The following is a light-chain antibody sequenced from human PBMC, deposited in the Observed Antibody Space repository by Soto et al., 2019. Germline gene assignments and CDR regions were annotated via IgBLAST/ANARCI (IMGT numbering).Light chain of an antibody. CDR2: GAS. J-gene: IGKJ1*01. Sequence: EIVMTQSPATLSVSPGERATLSCRASQSVNSNYLAWYQQKPGQAPRLLIYGASTRATGIPDRFSGSGSGTDFSLTISRLEPEDFAVYSCQQYSSSPATFGQGTKVDIK. CDR3: QQYSSSPAT. V-gene: IGKV3-20*01. CDR1: QSVNSNY.